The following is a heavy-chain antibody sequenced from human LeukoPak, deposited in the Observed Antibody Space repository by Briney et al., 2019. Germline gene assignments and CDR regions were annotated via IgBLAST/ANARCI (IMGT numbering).Heavy chain of an antibody. V-gene: IGHV3-30*18. D-gene: IGHD3-9*01. J-gene: IGHJ6*02. CDR1: GFTFSSYG. Sequence: PGRSLRLSCAASGFTFSSYGMHWVRHAPGKGLEWVAVISYDGSNKYYADSVEGRFTISRDNSKNTLYLQMNSLRAEDTAVYYCAKDRKYFDWSIQDYYYYGMDVWGQGTTVTVSS. CDR2: ISYDGSNK. CDR3: AKDRKYFDWSIQDYYYYGMDV.